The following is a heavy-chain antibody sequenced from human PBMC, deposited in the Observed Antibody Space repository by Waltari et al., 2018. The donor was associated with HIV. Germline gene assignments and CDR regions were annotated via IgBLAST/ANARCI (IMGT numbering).Heavy chain of an antibody. D-gene: IGHD2-15*01. CDR2: IYFNGNP. Sequence: QVQLQESGPGLVKPSETLSLTCSVSGGSITNHYLSWIRQSPEKGLEWIGYIYFNGNPNYNSSLKSRVTMSADTSKNQISLKLTSVTAADSAKYYCARGPIMTPGNFYNGFDVWGRGTTVTVSS. V-gene: IGHV4-59*11. J-gene: IGHJ6*02. CDR1: GGSITNHY. CDR3: ARGPIMTPGNFYNGFDV.